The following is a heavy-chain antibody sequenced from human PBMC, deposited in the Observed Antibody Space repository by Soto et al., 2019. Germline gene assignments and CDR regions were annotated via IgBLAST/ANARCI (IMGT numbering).Heavy chain of an antibody. Sequence: SETLSLTCTVSGGSISSGDYYWSWIRQPPGKGLEWIGYIYYSGSTYYNPSLKSRVTISVDTSKNQFSLKLSSVTAADTAVYYCARVDYGDYGWFDPWGQGTLVTVSS. CDR3: ARVDYGDYGWFDP. J-gene: IGHJ5*02. CDR1: GGSISSGDYY. D-gene: IGHD4-17*01. CDR2: IYYSGST. V-gene: IGHV4-30-4*01.